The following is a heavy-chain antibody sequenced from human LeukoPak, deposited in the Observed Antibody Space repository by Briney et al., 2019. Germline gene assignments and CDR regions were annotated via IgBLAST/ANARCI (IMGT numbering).Heavy chain of an antibody. J-gene: IGHJ4*02. CDR2: INPSGVST. CDR1: GSTFTSYY. Sequence: ASVKVSCKASGSTFTSYYMHWVRQAPGPGLEWMGIINPSGVSTSYAQKFQGRVTMTRDTSTSTVYMELSSLRSEDTAVYYCARGGTLITIFGVVINRPTTFDYWGQGTLVTVSS. V-gene: IGHV1-46*01. D-gene: IGHD3-3*01. CDR3: ARGGTLITIFGVVINRPTTFDY.